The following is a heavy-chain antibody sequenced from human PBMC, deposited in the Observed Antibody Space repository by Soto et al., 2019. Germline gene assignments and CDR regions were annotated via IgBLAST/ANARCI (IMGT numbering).Heavy chain of an antibody. CDR2: IGSRVYGATT. CDR1: GFTFGDYA. V-gene: IGHV3-49*03. Sequence: PGGSLRLSCTASGFTFGDYAMSWFRQAPGKGLEWVGFIGSRVYGATTEYAASVKGRFTISRDDSKSIAYLQMNSLKTEDTAVYYCTRNATKCYFDYWGQGTLVTVSS. D-gene: IGHD5-12*01. J-gene: IGHJ4*02. CDR3: TRNATKCYFDY.